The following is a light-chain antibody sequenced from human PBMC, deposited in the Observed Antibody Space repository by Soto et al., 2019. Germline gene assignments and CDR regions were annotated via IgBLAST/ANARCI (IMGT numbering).Light chain of an antibody. CDR3: GTWDTSLRVFYV. CDR1: SSNIGNNY. Sequence: QSVLRQPLSVSAAPGQNVTISCSGTSSNIGNNYVSWYQHLPVTAPRILIYDNYKRPSGIPDRFSGFKSGTSATLGITGLQTGDEADYYCGTWDTSLRVFYVFGSGTKVTVL. CDR2: DNY. V-gene: IGLV1-51*01. J-gene: IGLJ1*01.